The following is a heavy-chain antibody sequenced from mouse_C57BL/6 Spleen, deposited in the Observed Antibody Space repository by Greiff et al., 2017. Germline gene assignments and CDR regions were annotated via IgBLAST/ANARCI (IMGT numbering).Heavy chain of an antibody. CDR3: ARQIYYGNPYAMDY. V-gene: IGHV5-6*01. D-gene: IGHD2-1*01. CDR1: GFTFSSYG. J-gene: IGHJ4*01. CDR2: ISSGGSYT. Sequence: EVHLVESGGDLVKPGGSLKLSCAASGFTFSSYGMSWVRQTPDKRLEWVATISSGGSYTYYPDSVKGRFTISRDNAKNTLYLQMSSLKSEDTAMXYCARQIYYGNPYAMDYWGQGTSVTVSS.